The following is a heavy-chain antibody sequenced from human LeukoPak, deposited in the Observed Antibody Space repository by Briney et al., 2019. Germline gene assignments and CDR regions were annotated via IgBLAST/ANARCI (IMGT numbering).Heavy chain of an antibody. D-gene: IGHD4-17*01. CDR2: ISSSGSTI. CDR3: ARATVRYYFDY. V-gene: IGHV3-11*04. J-gene: IGHJ4*02. CDR1: GFTFSDYY. Sequence: GESLRLSCAASGFTFSDYYMSWIRQAPGKGLEWVSYISSSGSTIYYADSVKGRFTISRDNAKNSLYLQMNSLRAEDTAVYYCARATVRYYFDYWGQGTLVTVSS.